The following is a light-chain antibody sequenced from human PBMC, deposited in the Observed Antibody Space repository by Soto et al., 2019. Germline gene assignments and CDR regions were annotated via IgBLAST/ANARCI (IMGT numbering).Light chain of an antibody. V-gene: IGLV2-14*01. J-gene: IGLJ7*01. CDR1: SSDVGGHNF. CDR3: ISYTTSSTYV. Sequence: QSALTQPASVSGSPGQSITISCTGTSSDVGGHNFVSWYQHHPGKAPKLMIFSVSNRPPGVSNRFSGSKSGNTASLTISGLQAEDEADYYCISYTTSSTYVFGSGTPLTVL. CDR2: SVS.